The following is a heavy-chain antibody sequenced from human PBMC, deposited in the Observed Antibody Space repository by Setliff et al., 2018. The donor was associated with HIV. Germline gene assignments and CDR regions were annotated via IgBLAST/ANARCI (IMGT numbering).Heavy chain of an antibody. J-gene: IGHJ3*02. Sequence: SETLSLTCAVYGGTFSNYYWTWIRQSPVKGLEWIGEISHNGNTNYSPSLKGRLTLSADTSKSQFSLKLSSVTAADTAVYYCATGHNDYGVGGPAFDIWGQGTMVTVSS. CDR3: ATGHNDYGVGGPAFDI. D-gene: IGHD4-17*01. CDR1: GGTFSNYY. CDR2: ISHNGNT. V-gene: IGHV4-34*01.